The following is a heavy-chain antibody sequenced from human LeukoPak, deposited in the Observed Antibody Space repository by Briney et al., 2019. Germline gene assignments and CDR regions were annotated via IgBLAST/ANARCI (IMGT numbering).Heavy chain of an antibody. J-gene: IGHJ6*03. CDR2: ISSSSSTI. CDR1: GFTFSSYS. D-gene: IGHD6-13*01. Sequence: PGGSLRLSCAASGFTFSSYSMNWVRQAPGKGLEWVSYISSSSSTIYYADSVKGRFTISRDNAKNSLYLQMNSLRAEDTAVYYCARVPVGYSSSWYYYYMDVWGKGTTVTVSS. CDR3: ARVPVGYSSSWYYYYMDV. V-gene: IGHV3-48*01.